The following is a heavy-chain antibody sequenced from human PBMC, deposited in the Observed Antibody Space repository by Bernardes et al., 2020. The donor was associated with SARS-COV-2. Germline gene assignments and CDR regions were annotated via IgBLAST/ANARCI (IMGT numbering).Heavy chain of an antibody. J-gene: IGHJ2*01. CDR2: MKEDGSKI. D-gene: IGHD2-15*01. V-gene: IGHV3-7*01. CDR1: GFAFSTYW. Sequence: GGSLRLSCAASGFAFSTYWMTWVRQAPGKGLEWVANMKEDGSKIYYVDSAKGRFTISRDNAKDSLYLQMNSLRAEDTAVYFCARGGRGDYIGWNFDLWGRGTLVTVSS. CDR3: ARGGRGDYIGWNFDL.